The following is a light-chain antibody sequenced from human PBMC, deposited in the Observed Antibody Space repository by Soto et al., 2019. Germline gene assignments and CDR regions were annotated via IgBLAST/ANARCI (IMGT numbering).Light chain of an antibody. Sequence: QSALTQPASVSGSPGQSITISCTGTSSDVGGYNYVSWYQLHPGKAPKLMVYEVSNRPSGVSNRFSGSKSGNTASLTISGLQAEDEADYYCQAYDYSLTASVFGGGTQLTVL. CDR2: EVS. V-gene: IGLV2-14*01. CDR1: SSDVGGYNY. CDR3: QAYDYSLTASV. J-gene: IGLJ3*02.